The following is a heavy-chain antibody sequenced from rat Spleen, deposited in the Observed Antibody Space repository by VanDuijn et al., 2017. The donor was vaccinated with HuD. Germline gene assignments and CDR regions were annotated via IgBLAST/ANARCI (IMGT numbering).Heavy chain of an antibody. CDR2: MWYDGDT. Sequence: QVQLRASGPGLVQPPETLPLAFTVPGFSPTPYRSSCGRQPSGKGPEWIGKMWYDGDTAYNSALKSRLSISRDTSKNQVFLKMNSLQTDDTGTYYCTRDLYYFDHWGQGVMVTVSS. J-gene: IGHJ2*01. V-gene: IGHV2-63*01. CDR1: GFSPTPYR. CDR3: TRDLYYFDH.